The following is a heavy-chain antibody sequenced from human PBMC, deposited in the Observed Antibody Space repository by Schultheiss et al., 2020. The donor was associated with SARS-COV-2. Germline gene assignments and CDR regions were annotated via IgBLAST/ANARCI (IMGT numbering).Heavy chain of an antibody. D-gene: IGHD3-22*01. J-gene: IGHJ3*02. Sequence: GGSLRLSCAASGFTFSSYWMHWVRQAPGKGLVWVSRINSDGSSTSYADSVKGRFTISRDNAKNTLYLQMNSLRAEDTAVYYCARDRVTYYYTTGTDAFDIWGQGTMVTVSS. CDR3: ARDRVTYYYTTGTDAFDI. V-gene: IGHV3-74*01. CDR1: GFTFSSYW. CDR2: INSDGSST.